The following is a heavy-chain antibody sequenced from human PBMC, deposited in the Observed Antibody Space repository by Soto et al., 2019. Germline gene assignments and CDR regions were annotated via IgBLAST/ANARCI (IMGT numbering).Heavy chain of an antibody. CDR1: RLTLDHSA. J-gene: IGHJ4*02. CDR3: TRGVSGDRMEY. Sequence: SLKLSSTAPRLTLDHSAMSCFRFSLEKRLEWVGFIRSKAYGGTAQYAASVNGRFTISRDDSKSTAYLQVNSLKSEDTAVYYCTRGVSGDRMEYCGQGT. D-gene: IGHD6-6*01. V-gene: IGHV3-49*03. CDR2: IRSKAYGGTA.